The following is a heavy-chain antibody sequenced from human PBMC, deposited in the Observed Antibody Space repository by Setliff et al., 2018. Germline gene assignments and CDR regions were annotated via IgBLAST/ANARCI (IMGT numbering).Heavy chain of an antibody. D-gene: IGHD3-16*01. V-gene: IGHV4-39*01. CDR3: ARLPNYVWGSPADY. J-gene: IGHJ4*02. CDR1: GASITNINYY. CDR2: IFYSGRT. Sequence: SETLSLTCTVSGASITNINYYWGLIRQPPGKGLEWIGSIFYSGRTFYNPSLKSRVTISVDASKNQFSLTLSSVTAADTAVYYCARLPNYVWGSPADYWGQGTLVTVSS.